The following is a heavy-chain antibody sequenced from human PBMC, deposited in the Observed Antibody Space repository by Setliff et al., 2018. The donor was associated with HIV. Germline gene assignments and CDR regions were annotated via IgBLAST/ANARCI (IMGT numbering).Heavy chain of an antibody. J-gene: IGHJ4*02. V-gene: IGHV4-59*01. D-gene: IGHD2-15*01. CDR1: GGSISSYY. CDR2: IYYSGST. CDR3: ARLREMAAFDY. Sequence: PSETLSLTCTVSGGSISSYYWSWIRQPPGKGLEWIGYIYYSGSTNYNPSPKSRVTISVDTSKSQFSLKLSSVTAADTAVYYCARLREMAAFDYWGQGTLVTVSS.